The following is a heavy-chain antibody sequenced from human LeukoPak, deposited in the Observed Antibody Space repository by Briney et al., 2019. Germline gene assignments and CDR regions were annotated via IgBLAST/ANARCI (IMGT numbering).Heavy chain of an antibody. CDR1: GGSLSSGGYY. V-gene: IGHV4-34*01. CDR2: INHSGST. D-gene: IGHD6-13*01. Sequence: SETLSLTCTVSGGSLSSGGYYWSWLRQPPGTGLEWIGEINHSGSTNYNPSLKSRVTISVDTSKNQFSLKLSSVTAADTAVYYCARGLSAYSSSWYKDYWGQGTLVTVSS. J-gene: IGHJ4*02. CDR3: ARGLSAYSSSWYKDY.